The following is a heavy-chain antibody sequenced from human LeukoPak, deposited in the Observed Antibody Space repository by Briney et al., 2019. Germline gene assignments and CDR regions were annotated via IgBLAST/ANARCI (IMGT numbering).Heavy chain of an antibody. CDR2: IYYSGST. D-gene: IGHD5-12*01. Sequence: PSETLSLTCTVSDGSISSYYWSWIRQPPGKGLEWIGYIYYSGSTNYNPSLKSRVTISVDTSKNQFSLKLSSVTAADTAVYYCARHKRGYSGYEKERYGMDVWGQGTTVTVSS. CDR3: ARHKRGYSGYEKERYGMDV. V-gene: IGHV4-59*08. J-gene: IGHJ6*02. CDR1: DGSISSYY.